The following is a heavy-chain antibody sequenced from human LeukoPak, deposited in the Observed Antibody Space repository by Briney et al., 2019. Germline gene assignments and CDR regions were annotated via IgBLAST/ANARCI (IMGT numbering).Heavy chain of an antibody. CDR2: ISGAGVTT. V-gene: IGHV3-23*01. CDR3: AKKMKFSSSSSDY. CDR1: GFTFSNHA. Sequence: PGGSLRLSCAASGFTFSNHAMSWVRQAPGKGLEWASGISGAGVTTYYPDSVKGRFTISRDNSKNTLFLQMNSLRAEDTALYYCAKKMKFSSSSSDYWGQGTLVTVSS. D-gene: IGHD6-6*01. J-gene: IGHJ4*02.